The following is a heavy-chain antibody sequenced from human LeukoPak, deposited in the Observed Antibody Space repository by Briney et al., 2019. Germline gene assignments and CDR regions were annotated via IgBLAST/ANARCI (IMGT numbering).Heavy chain of an antibody. CDR2: VSGSGDST. CDR1: GFTFSSYA. J-gene: IGHJ4*02. Sequence: GGSLRLSCAASGFTFSSYAMSWVRQAPGKGLEWFSTVSGSGDSTWCADSVKGRFTISRDNSKSTLYLQMNSLRAEDTAVYYCAKSPYIASHIDFDYWGQGTLVTVSS. V-gene: IGHV3-23*01. CDR3: AKSPYIASHIDFDY. D-gene: IGHD3-16*01.